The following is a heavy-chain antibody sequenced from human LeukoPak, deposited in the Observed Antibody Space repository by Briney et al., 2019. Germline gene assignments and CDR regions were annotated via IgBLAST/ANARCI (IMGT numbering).Heavy chain of an antibody. Sequence: GESLKISCKGSGYTFTNYRIAWVRQMPGKGLAWMGIINPGDSDTRYSPSFQGHVTISADKSITTAYLQWSSLKASDTAMYYCARSFTLAATLEDWGQGTLVTVSS. D-gene: IGHD2-15*01. V-gene: IGHV5-51*01. CDR1: GYTFTNYR. CDR2: INPGDSDT. J-gene: IGHJ4*02. CDR3: ARSFTLAATLED.